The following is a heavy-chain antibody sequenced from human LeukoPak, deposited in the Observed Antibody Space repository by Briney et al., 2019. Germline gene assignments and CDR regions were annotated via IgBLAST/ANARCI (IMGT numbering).Heavy chain of an antibody. J-gene: IGHJ3*01. CDR2: FDPEHGET. Sequence: AAVKVSCKVSGYTLTDLFMHWVRQAPGKGREGMGGFDPEHGETIYAQKFQSRVTMTEDTSTDAVYMELSSVRSEGTAVYYCASGGGSGWPHAFDLWGQGTIVTVSS. V-gene: IGHV1-24*01. D-gene: IGHD6-19*01. CDR3: ASGGGSGWPHAFDL. CDR1: GYTLTDLF.